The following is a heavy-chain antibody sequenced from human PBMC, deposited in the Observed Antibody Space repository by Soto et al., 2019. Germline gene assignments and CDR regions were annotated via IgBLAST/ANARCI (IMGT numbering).Heavy chain of an antibody. J-gene: IGHJ4*02. V-gene: IGHV3-30*18. CDR2: ISYDGSNK. CDR3: AKAVRGVTEIDY. D-gene: IGHD3-10*01. Sequence: GGSLRLSCAASGFTFSSYGMHWVRQAPGKGLEWVAVISYDGSNKYYADSVKGRFTISRDNSKNTLYLQMNSLRAEDTAVYYCAKAVRGVTEIDYWGQGTLVTVSS. CDR1: GFTFSSYG.